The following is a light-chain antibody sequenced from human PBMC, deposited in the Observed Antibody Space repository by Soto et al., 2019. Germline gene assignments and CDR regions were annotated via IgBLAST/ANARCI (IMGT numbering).Light chain of an antibody. J-gene: IGKJ3*01. Sequence: DIQMTQSPSSISASVGDRVTIPCRVCQSIRAYLNWYPQKPGKAPKLLIYAASSLQSGVPSRFSGSGSGTDFTLTISSLQPEDFATYYCQESYSTPSVTFGPGTKVDIK. CDR3: QESYSTPSVT. CDR2: AAS. CDR1: QSIRAY. V-gene: IGKV1-39*01.